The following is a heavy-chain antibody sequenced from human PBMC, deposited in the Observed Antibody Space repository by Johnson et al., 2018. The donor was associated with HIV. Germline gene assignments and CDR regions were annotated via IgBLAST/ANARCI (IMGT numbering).Heavy chain of an antibody. CDR3: ARARGDFWSGYPAFDI. V-gene: IGHV3-20*04. J-gene: IGHJ3*02. CDR1: GFTFDDYG. D-gene: IGHD3-3*01. Sequence: VQLVESGGRVVRPGGSLRLSCAASGFTFDDYGMSWVRQAPGKGLEWVSGINWSGGSTGYADSVKGRFTISRDNAKNFLYLQMGSLRAEDMAVYYCARARGDFWSGYPAFDIWGQGTMVTVSS. CDR2: INWSGGST.